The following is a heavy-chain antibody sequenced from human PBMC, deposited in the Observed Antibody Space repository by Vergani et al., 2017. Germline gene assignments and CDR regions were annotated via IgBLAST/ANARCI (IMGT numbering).Heavy chain of an antibody. CDR1: GFTFSDYY. CDR3: ARAPHPSVTSCCVFDY. D-gene: IGHD2-2*01. V-gene: IGHV3-11*01. J-gene: IGHJ4*02. CDR2: ISSSGSTI. Sequence: QVQLVESGGSLVKPGGSLRLSCAASGFTFSDYYMSWIRQAPGKGLEWVSYISSSGSTIYYADSVKGRFTISRDNAKNSLYLQMNSLRAEDTAVYYCARAPHPSVTSCCVFDYWGQGTLVTVSS.